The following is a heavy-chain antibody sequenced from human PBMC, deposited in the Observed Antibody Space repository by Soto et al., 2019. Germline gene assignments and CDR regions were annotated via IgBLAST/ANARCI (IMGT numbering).Heavy chain of an antibody. J-gene: IGHJ5*02. CDR2: ITGYGDST. CDR1: GFSFRNYA. Sequence: EVQLLESGGGVEQPGGSLRLSCAASGFSFRNYAMSWVRQAPGRGLEWVSGITGYGDSTYYADSVKGRFTISRDNAQYTLYLQMNSLGAADTAVYYCARDPLFYSSTWYPNWFGPWGQGTLVTVSS. D-gene: IGHD6-13*01. CDR3: ARDPLFYSSTWYPNWFGP. V-gene: IGHV3-23*01.